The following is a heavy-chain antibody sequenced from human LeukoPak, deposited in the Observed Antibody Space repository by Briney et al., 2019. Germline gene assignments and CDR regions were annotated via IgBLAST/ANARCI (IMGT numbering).Heavy chain of an antibody. V-gene: IGHV4-30-4*07. CDR1: GGSISSGGYS. Sequence: PSETLPLTCAVSGGSISSGGYSWSWIRQPPGKGLEWIGYIYYSGSTYYNPSLKSRVTISVDTSKNQFSLKLSSVTAADTAVYYCARKERHVWGSLRGYFDYWGQGTLVTVSS. D-gene: IGHD3-16*01. J-gene: IGHJ4*02. CDR3: ARKERHVWGSLRGYFDY. CDR2: IYYSGST.